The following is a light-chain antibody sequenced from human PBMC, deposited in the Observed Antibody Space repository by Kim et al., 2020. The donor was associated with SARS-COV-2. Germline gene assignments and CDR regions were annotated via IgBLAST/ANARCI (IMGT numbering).Light chain of an antibody. Sequence: DIQMTQSPASMSASVGDRLTITCQASQGIGTHLNWYQQKPGKAPNLLIYDTFNLQTGVPSRFSGGVSGTHFTLTISSVQPEDVATYFCQQYDDLPLTFGGGTKVEI. J-gene: IGKJ4*01. V-gene: IGKV1-33*01. CDR3: QQYDDLPLT. CDR2: DTF. CDR1: QGIGTH.